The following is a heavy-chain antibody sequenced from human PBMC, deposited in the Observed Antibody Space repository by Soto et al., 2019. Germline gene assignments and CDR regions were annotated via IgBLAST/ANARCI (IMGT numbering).Heavy chain of an antibody. J-gene: IGHJ4*02. V-gene: IGHV4-39*01. CDR2: IYYSGRT. CDR1: GGSISSSSYY. D-gene: IGHD3-3*02. CDR3: ARHGRGHFGPNTFDY. Sequence: QLQLQESGPGLVKPSETLSLTCTVSGGSISSSSYYWGWIRQPPGKGLEWIGSIYYSGRTYYNPSRKSRVTISVDTCKNQLSLKLDPVPAAATAVYYCARHGRGHFGPNTFDYWGQGTLVPVSS.